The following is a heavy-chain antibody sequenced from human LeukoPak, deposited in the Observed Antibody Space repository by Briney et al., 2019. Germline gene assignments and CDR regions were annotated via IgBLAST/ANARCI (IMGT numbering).Heavy chain of an antibody. CDR1: GYTFTSYG. CDR3: ARDFFHGHCGGLSCFLLDY. V-gene: IGHV1-18*01. CDR2: ISANNGNT. Sequence: GASVKVSCKASGYTFTSYGISWVRQAPGQGLEWMGWISANNGNTNYAQKFQGRVTMTTDTSTGTAYMELRSLRSDDTAVYYCARDFFHGHCGGLSCFLLDYWGQGPLVAVSS. J-gene: IGHJ4*02. D-gene: IGHD2-15*01.